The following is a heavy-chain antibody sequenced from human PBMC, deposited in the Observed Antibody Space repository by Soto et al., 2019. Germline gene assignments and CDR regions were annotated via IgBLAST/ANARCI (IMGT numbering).Heavy chain of an antibody. V-gene: IGHV1-69*12. CDR2: IMPIFRTP. D-gene: IGHD3-3*02. Sequence: QVQLEQSGAEVKKPGSSVTFSCTASGGTFSNSAISWVRQAPVQGLERMGGIMPIFRTPDYAQKFPGRVTIIAYEATSTAHMELSGLRSADTAIYYCARDKDRAQLGGNYYYMLDVLGQGTTVTVSS. CDR1: GGTFSNSA. J-gene: IGHJ6*02. CDR3: ARDKDRAQLGGNYYYMLDV.